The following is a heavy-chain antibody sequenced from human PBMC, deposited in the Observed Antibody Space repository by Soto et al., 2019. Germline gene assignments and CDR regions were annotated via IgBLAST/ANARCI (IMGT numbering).Heavy chain of an antibody. V-gene: IGHV3-53*01. CDR1: GFTVSSNY. CDR3: ARNYYDSGGGFDY. J-gene: IGHJ4*02. CDR2: IYSGGST. Sequence: GGSLRLSCAASGFTVSSNYMSWVRQAPGKGLEWVSVIYSGGSTYYADSVKGRFTISRDNSKNTLYLQMNSVRAEDTAVYYCARNYYDSGGGFDYWGQGTLVTVSS. D-gene: IGHD3-22*01.